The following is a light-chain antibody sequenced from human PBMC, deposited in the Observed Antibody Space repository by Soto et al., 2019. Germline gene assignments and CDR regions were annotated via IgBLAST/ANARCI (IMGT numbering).Light chain of an antibody. CDR2: DAS. Sequence: DRQMTQSHSTLSASVGDRVTITCRARQRISSWLAWYQQKPGKAPKLLIYDASSFESGVQSRFIGSGSWAEFTLSISSLQPDYFATSYCQQYNSYPWTFGHGTEVEIE. CDR1: QRISSW. J-gene: IGKJ1*01. CDR3: QQYNSYPWT. V-gene: IGKV1-5*01.